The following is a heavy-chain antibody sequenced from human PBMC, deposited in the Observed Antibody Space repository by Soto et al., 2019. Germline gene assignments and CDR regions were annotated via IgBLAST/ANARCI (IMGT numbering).Heavy chain of an antibody. Sequence: PGGSLRLSCVGSGFTFSNSEINWVRQAPGKGLEWISYIRHSAHIYYADAVKGRFTICRDNAKNTVYLQMNSLRAEDTAVYYCARPPVIDIVVPPDYWGQGTLVTVSS. J-gene: IGHJ4*02. V-gene: IGHV3-48*03. D-gene: IGHD2-15*01. CDR3: ARPPVIDIVVPPDY. CDR1: GFTFSNSE. CDR2: IRHSAHI.